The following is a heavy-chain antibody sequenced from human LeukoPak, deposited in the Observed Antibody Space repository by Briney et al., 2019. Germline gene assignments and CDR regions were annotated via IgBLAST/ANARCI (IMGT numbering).Heavy chain of an antibody. CDR1: GGSVGSNY. CDR2: ISYSGDT. D-gene: IGHD6-19*01. CDR3: ARWYSSGWAFDY. Sequence: SETLSLTCSVSGGSVGSNYWSWVRQPPGKGLEWIGYISYSGDTKYNPSLKSRLSMSVDTSKNQCSLMLTSVTAADTAVYYCARWYSSGWAFDYWGQGTLVTVSS. J-gene: IGHJ4*02. V-gene: IGHV4-59*02.